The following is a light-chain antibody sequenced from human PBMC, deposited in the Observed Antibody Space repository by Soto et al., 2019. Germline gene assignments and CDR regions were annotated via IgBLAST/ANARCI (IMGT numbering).Light chain of an antibody. CDR1: SSNSGSNY. Sequence: QSALTQPPSASATPGQRVTISCSGSSSNSGSNYVYWYQQLTGTAPKLLIYRNNQRPSGVPDRFSGSKSGTSASLAISGLRSEDEADYYCAAWDDSLSGFYVFGTGTKVTVL. V-gene: IGLV1-47*01. J-gene: IGLJ1*01. CDR3: AAWDDSLSGFYV. CDR2: RNN.